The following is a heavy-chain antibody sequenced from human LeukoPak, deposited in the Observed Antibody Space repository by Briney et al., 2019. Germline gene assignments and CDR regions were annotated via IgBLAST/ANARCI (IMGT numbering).Heavy chain of an antibody. CDR2: IRGDAGT. CDR3: ARDRAGTQSWVELDL. Sequence: TVRSTYRAWGRQPHEKRPEWVALIRGDAGTVYADSVKGRFTISRDNSKNMVYLQMNSLRPEDSAVYYCARDRAGTQSWVELDLWGQGTLVTVSS. CDR1: TVRSTY. V-gene: IGHV3-53*05. J-gene: IGHJ5*02. D-gene: IGHD3-10*01.